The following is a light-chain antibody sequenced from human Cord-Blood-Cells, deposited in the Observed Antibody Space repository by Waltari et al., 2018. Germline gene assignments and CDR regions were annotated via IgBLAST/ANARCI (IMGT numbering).Light chain of an antibody. CDR3: QQSYSTPLT. CDR2: AAS. V-gene: IGKV1-39*01. CDR1: QSISSY. J-gene: IGKJ4*01. Sequence: DIQMTQSPSSLSASVGDRVTITCRASQSISSYLNWYQQKPGKAPKHLIYAASSLQSGVPSRFSGSGSGTDFTRTISSLQPEDFATYYCQQSYSTPLTCGGGTKVEIK.